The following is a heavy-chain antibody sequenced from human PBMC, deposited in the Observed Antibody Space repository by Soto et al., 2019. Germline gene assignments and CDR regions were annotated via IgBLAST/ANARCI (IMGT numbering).Heavy chain of an antibody. V-gene: IGHV4-59*01. CDR3: ARDSSGWPDY. CDR1: GGSISGYY. J-gene: IGHJ4*02. D-gene: IGHD6-19*01. Sequence: PAETLSLTCTVSGGSISGYYWNWIRQPPGKGLEWIGYIYSSGITDYNPSLKSRGTMLVDTSKNQFSLRLSSVTASDTAVYYCARDSSGWPDYWGQGTLVTVPS. CDR2: IYSSGIT.